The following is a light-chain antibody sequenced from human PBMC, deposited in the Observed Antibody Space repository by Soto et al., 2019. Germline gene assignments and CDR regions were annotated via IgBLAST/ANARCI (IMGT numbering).Light chain of an antibody. V-gene: IGKV3-11*01. CDR2: DAS. CDR1: QSVDSF. CDR3: QHRRSWIT. Sequence: EIVLTQSPATLSLSPGGRATLSCRANQSVDSFLALYQQTPGQPPRLLIFDASSRAAGVPARFAGSGSGTFFPLTISSMDPEYFAVYYCQHRRSWITFGQGTRLEIK. J-gene: IGKJ5*01.